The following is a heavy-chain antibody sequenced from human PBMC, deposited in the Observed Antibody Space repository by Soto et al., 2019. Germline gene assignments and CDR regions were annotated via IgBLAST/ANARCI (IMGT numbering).Heavy chain of an antibody. J-gene: IGHJ3*02. CDR1: GFTFSSYA. V-gene: IGHV3-23*01. CDR3: ARRFGYSSGGDAFDI. D-gene: IGHD6-19*01. CDR2: ISDSGGTQ. Sequence: GGSLRLSCAASGFTFSSYAMSWVRQAPGKGLQWVSGISDSGGTQYYADSVKGRFSISRDKSISTAYLQWSSLKASDTAMYYCARRFGYSSGGDAFDIWGQGTMVTVSS.